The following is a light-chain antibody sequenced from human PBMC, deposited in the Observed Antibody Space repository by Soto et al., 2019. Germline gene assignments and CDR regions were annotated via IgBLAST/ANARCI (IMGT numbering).Light chain of an antibody. V-gene: IGLV2-8*01. CDR2: EVS. CDR3: SSYAGSNNLV. CDR1: SRDVGAYNY. Sequence: QSALTQPPSASGSPGQSVTISCTGTSRDVGAYNYVSWYRQHPGKAPKLIIYEVSKRPSGVPDRFSGSKSGNTASLTVSGLQAEDEADYYCSSYAGSNNLVFGGGTKLTVL. J-gene: IGLJ2*01.